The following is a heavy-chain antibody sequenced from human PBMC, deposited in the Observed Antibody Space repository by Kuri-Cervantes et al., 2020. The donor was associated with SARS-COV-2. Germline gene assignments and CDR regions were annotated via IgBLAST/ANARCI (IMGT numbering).Heavy chain of an antibody. CDR2: VYYSGTT. CDR1: GGSIISQSYY. D-gene: IGHD3-3*01. Sequence: SETLSLTCTVSGGSIISQSYYWGWIRQPTGKGLEWMGRVYYSGTTYYNPSLKSRVTISLGTSKNQLSLKLNSVTAADTAVFYCARASTTVFGVLIALFSSNAFDIWGQGTMVTVSS. V-gene: IGHV4-39*01. J-gene: IGHJ3*02. CDR3: ARASTTVFGVLIALFSSNAFDI.